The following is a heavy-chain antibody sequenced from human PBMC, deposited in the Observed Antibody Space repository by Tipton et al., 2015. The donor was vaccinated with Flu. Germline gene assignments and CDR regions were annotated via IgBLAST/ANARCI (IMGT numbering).Heavy chain of an antibody. CDR1: GGSINSGSYY. Sequence: TLSLTCTVSGGSINSGSYYWSWIRQPAGQGLHWIGRIYTSGSTNYNFSLNSRVTISVDTSKNQFYLRLTSVTAADTAIYYCASDRSGSSSYYGAFDIWGQGTMVNVSS. V-gene: IGHV4-61*02. CDR2: IYTSGST. D-gene: IGHD3-10*01. J-gene: IGHJ3*02. CDR3: ASDRSGSSSYYGAFDI.